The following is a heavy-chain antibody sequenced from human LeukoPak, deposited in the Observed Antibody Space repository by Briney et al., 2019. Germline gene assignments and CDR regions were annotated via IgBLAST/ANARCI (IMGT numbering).Heavy chain of an antibody. Sequence: SETLSLTCAVYGVSFSGYYWSWIRQPPGKGLEWIGEIYHSGSTNYNPSLKSRVTISVDKSKNQFSLKLSSVTAADTAVYYCARDQGAAWFDPWGQGTLVTVSS. D-gene: IGHD2-15*01. V-gene: IGHV4-34*01. J-gene: IGHJ5*02. CDR1: GVSFSGYY. CDR2: IYHSGST. CDR3: ARDQGAAWFDP.